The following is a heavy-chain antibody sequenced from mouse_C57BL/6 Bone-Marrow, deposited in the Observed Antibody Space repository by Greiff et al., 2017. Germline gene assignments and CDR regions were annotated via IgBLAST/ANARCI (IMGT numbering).Heavy chain of an antibody. Sequence: QVQLQQSGAELVRPGASVKLSCKASGYTFTDYYINWVKQRPGQGLEWIARIYPGSGNTYYNEKFKGKATLTAEKSSSTAYMQLSSLTSEDSAVYFCARTGYSNKSNYFDYWGQGTTLTVSS. J-gene: IGHJ2*01. V-gene: IGHV1-76*01. D-gene: IGHD2-5*01. CDR3: ARTGYSNKSNYFDY. CDR1: GYTFTDYY. CDR2: IYPGSGNT.